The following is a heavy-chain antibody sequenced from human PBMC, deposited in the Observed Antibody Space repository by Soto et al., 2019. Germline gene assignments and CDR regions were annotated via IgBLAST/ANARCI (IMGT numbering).Heavy chain of an antibody. CDR2: TYYRSKWYY. Sequence: SQTLSLTCAITGDSVSSNSPGWSWVRQSPSRVLEWLGRTYYRSKWYYEYAVSVRGRITINPDTSKNQCSLQLNSVTPEDTAVYFCARGEQYSGRIFDDWGQGTLVTVSS. CDR3: ARGEQYSGRIFDD. CDR1: GDSVSSNSPG. D-gene: IGHD1-26*01. J-gene: IGHJ4*01. V-gene: IGHV6-1*01.